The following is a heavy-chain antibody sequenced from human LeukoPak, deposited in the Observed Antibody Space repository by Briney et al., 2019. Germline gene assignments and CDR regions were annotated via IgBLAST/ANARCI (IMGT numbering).Heavy chain of an antibody. CDR2: IWSDGSNR. D-gene: IGHD4-11*01. V-gene: IGHV3-33*06. J-gene: IGHJ4*02. Sequence: GRSLRLSCATAGFTFSDCSMHCQRQAPGKGLEWVAVIWSDGSNRYYGDPVKGRFTISGDNFQRTVYLQMNSLRAEDTAVYYCAKDAQRGFDYSNSLDNWGQGTLVTVSS. CDR1: GFTFSDCS. CDR3: AKDAQRGFDYSNSLDN.